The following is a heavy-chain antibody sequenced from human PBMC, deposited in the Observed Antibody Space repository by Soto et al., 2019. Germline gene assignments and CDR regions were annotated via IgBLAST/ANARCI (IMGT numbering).Heavy chain of an antibody. CDR3: ARGSVDTLDSSGFYEY. Sequence: PSETLCLTCAVYGGSFSAYYWSWIRQAPGKGLEWIGEINHSGGTSYNPSLKSRVTISVDTSKSQFSLKLTSVTAADRAVYYCARGSVDTLDSSGFYEYWGKGTPVTVS. J-gene: IGHJ4*02. D-gene: IGHD3-22*01. V-gene: IGHV4-34*01. CDR2: INHSGGT. CDR1: GGSFSAYY.